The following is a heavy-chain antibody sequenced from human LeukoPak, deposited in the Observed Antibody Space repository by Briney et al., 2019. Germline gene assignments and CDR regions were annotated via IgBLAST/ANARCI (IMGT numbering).Heavy chain of an antibody. D-gene: IGHD3-10*01. CDR1: GGTFSSYA. V-gene: IGHV1-69*04. J-gene: IGHJ6*02. Sequence: SVKVPCKASGGTFSSYAISWVRQAPGQGLEWMGRIIPILGIANYAQKFQGRVTITADKSTSTAYMELSSLRSEDTAVYYCASTYVTMVRGVTYYGMDVWGQGTTVTVSS. CDR3: ASTYVTMVRGVTYYGMDV. CDR2: IIPILGIA.